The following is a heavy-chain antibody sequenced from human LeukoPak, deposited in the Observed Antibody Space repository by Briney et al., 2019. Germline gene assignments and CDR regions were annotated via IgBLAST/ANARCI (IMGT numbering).Heavy chain of an antibody. CDR1: GYTFTSYG. CDR2: MSAYNGNT. D-gene: IGHD5-18*01. Sequence: GASVKVSCXASGYTFTSYGISWVRQAPGQGLGWMGWMSAYNGNTNYAQKLQGRVTMTTDTSTSTAYMELRSLRSDDTAVYHCARDWVVDTAMVDPGYMDVWGKGTTVTVSS. V-gene: IGHV1-18*01. CDR3: ARDWVVDTAMVDPGYMDV. J-gene: IGHJ6*03.